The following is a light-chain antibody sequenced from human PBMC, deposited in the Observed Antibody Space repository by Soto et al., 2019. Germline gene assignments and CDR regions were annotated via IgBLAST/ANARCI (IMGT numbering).Light chain of an antibody. Sequence: MTQSPSSLSASVGDTVTISCRASRGVRSDVAWYQQKPGQAPRLLIYGASTRATGIPDRFSGSGSETDFTLTVNRLEPEDFAVYYCQQYESSPITFGQGTRLEIK. V-gene: IGKV3D-15*01. CDR2: GAS. CDR1: RGVRSD. CDR3: QQYESSPIT. J-gene: IGKJ5*01.